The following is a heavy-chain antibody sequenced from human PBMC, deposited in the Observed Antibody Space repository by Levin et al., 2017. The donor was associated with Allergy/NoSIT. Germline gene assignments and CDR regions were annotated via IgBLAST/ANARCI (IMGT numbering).Heavy chain of an antibody. V-gene: IGHV1-8*01. CDR1: GYTFTSYD. CDR2: MNPNNGNI. CDR3: AKNKAETGTFDS. D-gene: IGHD1-7*01. Sequence: ASVKVSCKASGYTFTSYDINWVRQVTGQGLEWIGWMNPNNGNIGYAQKFQGRVSLTRDTSISTAYMELTSLRSEDTAVYYCAKNKAETGTFDSWGQGTLVTVSS. J-gene: IGHJ4*02.